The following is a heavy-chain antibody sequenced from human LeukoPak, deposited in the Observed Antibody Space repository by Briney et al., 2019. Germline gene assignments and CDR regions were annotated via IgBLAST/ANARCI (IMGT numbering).Heavy chain of an antibody. J-gene: IGHJ4*02. CDR1: GGSFSSSTYY. CDR3: ARQYYDTSGYYPWYFDY. V-gene: IGHV4-39*01. D-gene: IGHD3-22*01. CDR2: MYYSGST. Sequence: SETLSLTCTVSGGSFSSSTYYWGWIRQPPGKGLEWIGSMYYSGSTYSNQSLKSRVTMSVDTSKNQFSLKLTSVTAADTAVYYCARQYYDTSGYYPWYFDYWGQGTPVTVSS.